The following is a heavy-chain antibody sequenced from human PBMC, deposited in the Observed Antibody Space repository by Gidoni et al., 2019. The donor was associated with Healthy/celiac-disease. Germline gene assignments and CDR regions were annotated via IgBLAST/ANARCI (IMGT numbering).Heavy chain of an antibody. J-gene: IGHJ4*02. CDR2: IFSNDEK. V-gene: IGHV2-26*01. Sequence: SGFSLSNARMGVSWIRQPPGKALEWLAHIFSNDEKSYSTSLKSRLTISKDTSKSQVVLTMTNMDPVDTATYYCARIRGAYYYDSSGSYYFDYWGQGTLVTVSS. CDR3: ARIRGAYYYDSSGSYYFDY. D-gene: IGHD3-22*01. CDR1: GFSLSNARMG.